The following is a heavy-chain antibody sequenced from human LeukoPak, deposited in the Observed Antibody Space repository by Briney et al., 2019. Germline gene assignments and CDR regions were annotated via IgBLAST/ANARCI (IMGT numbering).Heavy chain of an antibody. V-gene: IGHV4-39*01. Sequence: SETLSLTCSVSGGSISSDYYYWGWIRQPPGKGLEWIGSIYYGGNTYYNPSLKSRVSISVDTSKNQFSLKLSSVTAADTAVYFCTRQNGAYFDSSRYYYFDYWGQGTLVTVSS. D-gene: IGHD3-22*01. CDR1: GGSISSDYYY. CDR2: IYYGGNT. J-gene: IGHJ4*02. CDR3: TRQNGAYFDSSRYYYFDY.